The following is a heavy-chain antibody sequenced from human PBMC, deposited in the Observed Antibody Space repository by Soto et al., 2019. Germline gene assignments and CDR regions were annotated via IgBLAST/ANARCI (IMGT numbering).Heavy chain of an antibody. CDR1: GYTFTSYA. Sequence: QVQLVQSGAEVKKPGASVRISCRTSGYTFTSYAITWLRHAPGQRLEWMGWINGGNGDTKYSQKFQDRLSITRDTSETTVSLGLSSLTSEDTAIYYCARGPLSLYSADFRWGQGTLVTVSS. J-gene: IGHJ4*02. D-gene: IGHD1-26*01. V-gene: IGHV1-3*01. CDR2: INGGNGDT. CDR3: ARGPLSLYSADFR.